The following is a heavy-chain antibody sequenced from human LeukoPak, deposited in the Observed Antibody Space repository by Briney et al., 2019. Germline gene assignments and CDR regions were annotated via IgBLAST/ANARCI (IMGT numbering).Heavy chain of an antibody. CDR2: ISGSGGST. Sequence: GGSLRLSCAASGFTFSSYAMSWVRQAPGKGLEWVSAISGSGGSTYYADSVKGRFTISRDNSKNTLYLQMNSLRAEDTAVYYCAKDSTMITFGGVIVTGYFDYWGQGTLVTVSS. D-gene: IGHD3-16*02. CDR1: GFTFSSYA. V-gene: IGHV3-23*01. CDR3: AKDSTMITFGGVIVTGYFDY. J-gene: IGHJ4*02.